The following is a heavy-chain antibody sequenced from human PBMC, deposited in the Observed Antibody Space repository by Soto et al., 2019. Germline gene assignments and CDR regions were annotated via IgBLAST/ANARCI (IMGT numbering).Heavy chain of an antibody. Sequence: QVQLVESGGGLVKPGGSLRLSCAASGFTFSDYYMSWIRQAPGKGLEWVSYISSSSSYTNYADSVKGRFTISRDNAKNSLYLQMNSLRAEDTAVYYCASEYSYGGFDYWGQGTLVTVSS. CDR2: ISSSSSYT. V-gene: IGHV3-11*06. CDR1: GFTFSDYY. J-gene: IGHJ4*02. CDR3: ASEYSYGGFDY. D-gene: IGHD5-18*01.